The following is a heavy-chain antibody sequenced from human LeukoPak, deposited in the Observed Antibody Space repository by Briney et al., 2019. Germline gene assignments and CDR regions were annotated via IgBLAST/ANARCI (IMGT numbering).Heavy chain of an antibody. V-gene: IGHV3-30*02. CDR1: GFTFSSYG. CDR3: AKDAVRIAARPSWDY. Sequence: GGSLRLSCAASGFTFSSYGMHWVRQAPGKGLEWVAFIRYDGSNKYYADSVKGRFTISRYNSKNTLYLQMNSLRAEDTAVYYCAKDAVRIAARPSWDYWGQGTLVTVSS. CDR2: IRYDGSNK. J-gene: IGHJ4*02. D-gene: IGHD6-6*01.